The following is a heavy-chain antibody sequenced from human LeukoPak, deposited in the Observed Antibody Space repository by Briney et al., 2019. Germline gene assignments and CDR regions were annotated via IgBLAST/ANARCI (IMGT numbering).Heavy chain of an antibody. CDR1: GGSISSYY. CDR2: IYTSGST. D-gene: IGHD2-8*01. V-gene: IGHV4-4*07. J-gene: IGHJ5*02. CDR3: ARDVARNGWFDP. Sequence: SETLSLTCTVSGGSISSYYWSWIRQPAGKGLEWIGRIYTSGSTNYNPSLKSRVTMSVDTSKNQFSLKLSSVTAADTAVYYCARDVARNGWFDPWAREPWSPSPQ.